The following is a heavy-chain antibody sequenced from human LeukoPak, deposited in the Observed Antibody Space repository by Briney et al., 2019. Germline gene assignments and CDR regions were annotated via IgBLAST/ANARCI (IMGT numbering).Heavy chain of an antibody. CDR3: ARAPDTAMPFDY. J-gene: IGHJ4*02. D-gene: IGHD5-18*01. CDR2: IYYSGST. Sequence: SETLSLTCTVSGGSISSGGYYWSWIRQHPGKGLEWIGYIYYSGSTYYNPSLKSRVTISVDTSKNQFSLKLSSVTAADTAVYYCARAPDTAMPFDYWGQGTLVTVSS. CDR1: GGSISSGGYY. V-gene: IGHV4-31*03.